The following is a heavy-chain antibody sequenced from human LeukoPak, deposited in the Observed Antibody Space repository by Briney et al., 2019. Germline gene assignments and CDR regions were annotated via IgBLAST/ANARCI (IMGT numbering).Heavy chain of an antibody. CDR3: AKGGGWLYYFDY. D-gene: IGHD6-19*01. CDR2: ISDSGGST. Sequence: GGSLRLSCTASGLTFSTFAMNWVRQAPGKGLEWVSAISDSGGSTYYTDSVKGRFTISRDNSKNTLYLQMNSLRAEDTAVYYCAKGGGWLYYFDYWGQGTLVTVSS. CDR1: GLTFSTFA. V-gene: IGHV3-23*01. J-gene: IGHJ4*02.